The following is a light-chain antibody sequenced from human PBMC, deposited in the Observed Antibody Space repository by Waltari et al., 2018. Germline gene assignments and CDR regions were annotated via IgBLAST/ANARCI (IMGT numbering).Light chain of an antibody. Sequence: DIQMTQSPSTLSASVGDTVIISCRASQSITTSLAWYQQKPGKAPKLLIYTASSLQSGVPSRFSGSGSGTDFTLTISSLQPEDFATYYCQQSYSSPYTFGQGTKLEIK. V-gene: IGKV1-39*01. CDR1: QSITTS. J-gene: IGKJ2*01. CDR3: QQSYSSPYT. CDR2: TAS.